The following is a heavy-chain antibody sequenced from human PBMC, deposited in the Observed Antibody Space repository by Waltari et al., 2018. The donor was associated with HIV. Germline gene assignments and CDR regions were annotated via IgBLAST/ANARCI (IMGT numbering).Heavy chain of an antibody. CDR2: ISSSSSYV. D-gene: IGHD3-10*01. Sequence: NFSGYNMNWVRQAPGKGLQWVASISSSSSYVFYAGSVKGRFTVSRDNAQKALYLEMKNLRVEDTAVYYCVRASLPRFAGAFDESPIGGHFDLWGRGALVSVS. V-gene: IGHV3-21*04. CDR1: NFSGYN. CDR3: VRASLPRFAGAFDESPIGGHFDL. J-gene: IGHJ2*01.